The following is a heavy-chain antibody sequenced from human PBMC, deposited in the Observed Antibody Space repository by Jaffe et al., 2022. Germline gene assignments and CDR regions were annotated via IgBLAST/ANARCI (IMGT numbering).Heavy chain of an antibody. CDR3: AREGGRDGYNKAYYAFDI. CDR2: IYSGGST. J-gene: IGHJ3*02. D-gene: IGHD5-12*01. V-gene: IGHV3-53*04. CDR1: GFTVSSNY. Sequence: EVQLVESGGGLVQPGGSLRLSCAASGFTVSSNYMSWVRQAPGKGLEWVSVIYSGGSTYYADSVKGRFTISRHNSKNTLYLQMNSLRAEDTAVYYCAREGGRDGYNKAYYAFDIWGQGTMVTVSS.